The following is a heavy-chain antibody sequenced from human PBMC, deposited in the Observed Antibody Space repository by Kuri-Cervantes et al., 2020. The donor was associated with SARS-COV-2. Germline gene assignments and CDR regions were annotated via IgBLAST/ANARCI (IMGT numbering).Heavy chain of an antibody. CDR1: GYTFTSYD. CDR3: ARGGRNYSSSWYGDAFDI. D-gene: IGHD6-13*01. J-gene: IGHJ3*02. V-gene: IGHV1-8*03. CDR2: MNPNSGNT. Sequence: ASVKVSCKASGYTFTSYDINWVRQATGQGLEWMGWMNPNSGNTGYAQKFQGRVTITRNTSISTAYMELSSLRSEDTAVYYCARGGRNYSSSWYGDAFDIWGQGTMVTVSS.